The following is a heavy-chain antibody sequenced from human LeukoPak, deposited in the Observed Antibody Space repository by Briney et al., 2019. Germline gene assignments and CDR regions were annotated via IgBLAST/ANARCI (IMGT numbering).Heavy chain of an antibody. CDR3: ARLPHHYDFWSGYSYYFDY. CDR2: IIPIFGTA. Sequence: SVEVSCKASGGTFSSYAISWVRQAPGQGLEWMGGIIPIFGTANYAQKFQGRVTITADESTSTAYMELSSLRSEDTAVYYCARLPHHYDFWSGYSYYFDYWGQGTLVTVSS. J-gene: IGHJ4*02. D-gene: IGHD3-3*01. V-gene: IGHV1-69*13. CDR1: GGTFSSYA.